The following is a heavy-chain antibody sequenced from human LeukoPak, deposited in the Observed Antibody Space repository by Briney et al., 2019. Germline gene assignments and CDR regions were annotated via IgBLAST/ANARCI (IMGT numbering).Heavy chain of an antibody. Sequence: GGSLRLSCAASGFPFSSYAMSWVRQAPGKGLEWVSAISGSGGSTYYADSVKGRFTISRDNSKNTLYLQMNSLRAEDTAVYYCAKDSIQLELFGFPGYFDYWGQGTLVTVSS. CDR3: AKDSIQLELFGFPGYFDY. V-gene: IGHV3-23*01. CDR1: GFPFSSYA. D-gene: IGHD1-7*01. J-gene: IGHJ4*02. CDR2: ISGSGGST.